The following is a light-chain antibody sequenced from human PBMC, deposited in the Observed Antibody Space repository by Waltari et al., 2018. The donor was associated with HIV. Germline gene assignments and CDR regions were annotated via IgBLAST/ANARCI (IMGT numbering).Light chain of an antibody. CDR2: AAS. Sequence: IQLTQSPSSLSASLGDRVTIACRASQNIKTFLNWYQVRPGKAPQLLIYAASSLPTGVPSRFTGDGSGTDFTLTINNLQPEDFATYFCQQTYSISITFGQGTRLEI. V-gene: IGKV1-39*01. J-gene: IGKJ5*01. CDR1: QNIKTF. CDR3: QQTYSISIT.